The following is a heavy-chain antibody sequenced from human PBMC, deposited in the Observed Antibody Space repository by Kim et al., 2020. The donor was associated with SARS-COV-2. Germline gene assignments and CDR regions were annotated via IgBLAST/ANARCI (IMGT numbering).Heavy chain of an antibody. CDR2: IGTAGDT. J-gene: IGHJ3*02. Sequence: GGSLRLSCAASGFTFSSYDMHWVRQATGKGLEWVSAIGTAGDTYYPGSVKGRFTISRENAKNSLYLQMNSLRAGDTAVYYCARANYYGSGSYYSLPTPAFDSGGQGTMVTVSS. D-gene: IGHD3-10*01. CDR3: ARANYYGSGSYYSLPTPAFDS. CDR1: GFTFSSYD. V-gene: IGHV3-13*04.